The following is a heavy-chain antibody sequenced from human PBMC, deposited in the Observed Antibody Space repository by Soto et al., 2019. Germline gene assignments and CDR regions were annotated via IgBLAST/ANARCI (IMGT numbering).Heavy chain of an antibody. CDR3: AGVPAASAMVVVGRYYYYGMDV. CDR2: ISGSGGST. J-gene: IGHJ6*02. Sequence: PGGSLRLSCAASGFTVSSYAMSWVRQAPGKGLEWVSAISGSGGSTYYADSVKGRFTISRDNSKNTLYLQMNSLRAEDTAVYYCAGVPAASAMVVVGRYYYYGMDVWGQGTTVTVSS. V-gene: IGHV3-23*01. CDR1: GFTVSSYA. D-gene: IGHD2-2*01.